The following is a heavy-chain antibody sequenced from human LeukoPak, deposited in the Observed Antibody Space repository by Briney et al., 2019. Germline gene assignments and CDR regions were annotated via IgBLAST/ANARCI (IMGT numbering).Heavy chain of an antibody. CDR1: GYTFTSYA. CDR3: ARSVRVVLDWNVGYYFDY. V-gene: IGHV7-4-1*02. D-gene: IGHD1-1*01. Sequence: ASVKVSCKASGYTFTSYAMNWVRQAPGQGLEWMGWINTNTGNPTYAQGFTGRFVFSLDTSVSTAYLQISSLKAEDTAVYYCARSVRVVLDWNVGYYFDYWGQGSLVTVSS. J-gene: IGHJ4*02. CDR2: INTNTGNP.